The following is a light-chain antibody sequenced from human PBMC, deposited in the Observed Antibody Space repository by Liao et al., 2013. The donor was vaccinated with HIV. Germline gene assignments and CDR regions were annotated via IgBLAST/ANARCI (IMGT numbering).Light chain of an antibody. Sequence: SYEVTQPPSVSVSPGQTATITCSGDKLGDKYVCWYQQKSGQSPVLVMYEDTKRPSGIPERFSGSNSGNTATLTISGTQPLDEADYYCQAWDSSTTAVFGPGTKVTVL. J-gene: IGLJ1*01. V-gene: IGLV3-1*01. CDR1: KLGDKY. CDR3: QAWDSSTTAV. CDR2: EDT.